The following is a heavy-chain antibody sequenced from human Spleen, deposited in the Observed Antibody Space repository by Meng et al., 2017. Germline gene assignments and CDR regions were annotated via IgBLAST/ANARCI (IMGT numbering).Heavy chain of an antibody. CDR2: INHSGST. CDR1: GGSFSDYY. J-gene: IGHJ4*02. V-gene: IGHV4-34*01. D-gene: IGHD4-11*01. CDR3: ARGPTTMAHDFDY. Sequence: QVRLQGGGDGLLRPSETLSPTFVVPGGSFSDYYWSLIRQPPGKGLEWIGEINHSGSTNYNPSLESRATISVDTSQNNLSLKLSSVTAADSAVYYCARGPTTMAHDFDYWGQGTLVTVSS.